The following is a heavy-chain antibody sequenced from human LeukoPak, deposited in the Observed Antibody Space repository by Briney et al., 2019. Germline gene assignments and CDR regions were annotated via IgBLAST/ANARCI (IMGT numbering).Heavy chain of an antibody. CDR1: GYSFTSYW. D-gene: IGHD3-16*01. CDR3: ARPGQLGEYTPYYFDY. Sequence: GESLKISCKGSGYSFTSYWIGWVRQMSGKGLEWMGIIYPGDSDTRYSPSFQGQVTISADKSISTAYLQWSSLKASDTAMYYCARPGQLGEYTPYYFDYWGQGVLVTVS. J-gene: IGHJ4*02. V-gene: IGHV5-51*01. CDR2: IYPGDSDT.